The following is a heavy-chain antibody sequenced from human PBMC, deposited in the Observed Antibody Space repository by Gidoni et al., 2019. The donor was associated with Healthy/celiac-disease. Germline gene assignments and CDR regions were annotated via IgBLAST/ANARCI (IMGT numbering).Heavy chain of an antibody. CDR3: ARPRRTGHLDY. V-gene: IGHV1-69*01. J-gene: IGHJ4*02. CDR2: IIPIFGTS. D-gene: IGHD1-1*01. CDR1: GGTFTTYV. Sequence: QVQLVQSGAEVKKPGSSLKVSCKASGGTFTTYVISWVRQAPGQGLAWMGGIIPIFGTSNYAQKFQGRVTITADESTSTVYMELSSLRSEDTAVYYCARPRRTGHLDYWGQGTLVTVSS.